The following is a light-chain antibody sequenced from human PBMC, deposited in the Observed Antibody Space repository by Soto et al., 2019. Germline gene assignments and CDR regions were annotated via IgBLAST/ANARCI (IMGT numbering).Light chain of an antibody. J-gene: IGKJ1*01. Sequence: EVVLTQSPGTLSVSPGERATLSCRASESVSTNLAWYQHKPGQAPWLLIYGGSTRATGVPTRFSGGGSGTEFTLTISSLQSEDFAVYYCQRYDTWWTFGQGTKVDIK. CDR2: GGS. CDR3: QRYDTWWT. CDR1: ESVSTN. V-gene: IGKV3-15*01.